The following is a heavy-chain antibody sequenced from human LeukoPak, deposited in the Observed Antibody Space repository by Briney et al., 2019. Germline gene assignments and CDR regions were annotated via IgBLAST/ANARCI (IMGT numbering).Heavy chain of an antibody. J-gene: IGHJ5*02. Sequence: SQTLSLTCTVSGGSISSGDYYWSWIRQPPGKGLEWIGYIYYSGSTYYNPSLKSRVTISVDTSKNQFSLKVSSVTAADTAVYYCARDPVDGANGWFDPWGQGTLVTVSS. D-gene: IGHD4/OR15-4a*01. CDR2: IYYSGST. V-gene: IGHV4-30-4*01. CDR3: ARDPVDGANGWFDP. CDR1: GGSISSGDYY.